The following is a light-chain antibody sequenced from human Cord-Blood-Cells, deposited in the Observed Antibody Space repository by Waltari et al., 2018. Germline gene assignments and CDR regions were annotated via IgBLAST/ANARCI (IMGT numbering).Light chain of an antibody. CDR2: WAS. J-gene: IGKJ2*01. V-gene: IGKV4-1*01. CDR3: QQYYTTPYT. Sequence: IVMTQSPDSLAVSPGERTTITCKSSQCVLYSCNNKNYVAWYHQKPGQPPKLLIYWASTRESGVPDRMSGSGSGTDINLTISSLRAEDVGVYDCQQYYTTPYTFGQGTKLEIK. CDR1: QCVLYSCNNKNY.